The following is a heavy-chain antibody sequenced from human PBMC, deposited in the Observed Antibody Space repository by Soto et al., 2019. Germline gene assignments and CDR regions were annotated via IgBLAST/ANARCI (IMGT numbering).Heavy chain of an antibody. CDR3: VRGGLSGSSWYYFDF. Sequence: QVQLHQWGAGLLKPSETLSLTCAVSGGSFSGYFWGWIRQPPGKGLEWIGEVNYGGSTNYTPSLKGRLTMAVDTYKHQVSLRLPSVTAADTAVYFCVRGGLSGSSWYYFDFWGQGSLVAVSS. V-gene: IGHV4-34*01. D-gene: IGHD6-13*01. CDR1: GGSFSGYF. J-gene: IGHJ4*02. CDR2: VNYGGST.